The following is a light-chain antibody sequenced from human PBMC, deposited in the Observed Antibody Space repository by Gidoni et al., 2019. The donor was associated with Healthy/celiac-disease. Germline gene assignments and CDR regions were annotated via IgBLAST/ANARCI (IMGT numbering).Light chain of an antibody. J-gene: IGKJ1*01. V-gene: IGKV1-5*03. CDR1: QSISSW. CDR3: QQYNSYPWT. CDR2: KAS. Sequence: DIQMTQSPSTLSASVGDRVTIPCRPSQSISSWLAWYQQKPGKAPKLLIYKASSLESGVPSRFSGRGSGTEFTLTISSLQPDDFATYCCQQYNSYPWTFGQGTKVEIK.